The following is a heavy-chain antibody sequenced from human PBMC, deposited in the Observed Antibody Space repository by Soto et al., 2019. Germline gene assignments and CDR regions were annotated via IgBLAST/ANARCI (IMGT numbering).Heavy chain of an antibody. Sequence: QVQLVQSGAEVKKPGASVKVSCKASGYTFTSYGISWVRQAPGQGLEWMGWISAYNGNTNYAQKLQGRVTMTTDTSTSTAYMELRSLSSDDTAVYYCARFITIFGVASPIFDYWGQGPLVTVSS. D-gene: IGHD3-3*01. V-gene: IGHV1-18*01. J-gene: IGHJ4*02. CDR2: ISAYNGNT. CDR1: GYTFTSYG. CDR3: ARFITIFGVASPIFDY.